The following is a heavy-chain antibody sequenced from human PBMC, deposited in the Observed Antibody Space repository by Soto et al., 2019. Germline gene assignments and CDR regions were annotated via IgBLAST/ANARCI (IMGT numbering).Heavy chain of an antibody. Sequence: QVQLVQSGAEVKKPGSSVKVSCKASGGTFSSYAISWVRQAPEQGLEWMGGIIPIFGTANYAQKFQGRVTITADESTITAYMELSSLRSKYTTVYYCAREDRWLYYFDYWGQVPLVTVSS. J-gene: IGHJ4*02. CDR2: IIPIFGTA. CDR1: GGTFSSYA. CDR3: AREDRWLYYFDY. D-gene: IGHD6-19*01. V-gene: IGHV1-69*01.